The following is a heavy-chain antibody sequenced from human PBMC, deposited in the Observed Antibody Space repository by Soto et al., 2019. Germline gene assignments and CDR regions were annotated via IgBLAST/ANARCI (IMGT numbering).Heavy chain of an antibody. CDR3: TRPGFLSYYDSSGYYYQDY. D-gene: IGHD3-22*01. J-gene: IGHJ4*02. Sequence: XGCLRLTSAASSFTFSGSAMHWVRQASGKGLDWVGRIRIKANSYATAYAASVKGRFTISRDDSKNTAYLQMNSLKTEDTAVYYCTRPGFLSYYDSSGYYYQDYWGQGTLVTGLL. CDR1: SFTFSGSA. V-gene: IGHV3-73*01. CDR2: IRIKANSYAT.